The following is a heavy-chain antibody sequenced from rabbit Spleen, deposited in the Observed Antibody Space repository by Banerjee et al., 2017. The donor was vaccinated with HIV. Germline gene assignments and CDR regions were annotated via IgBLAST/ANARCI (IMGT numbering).Heavy chain of an antibody. D-gene: IGHD1-1*01. CDR3: ARGLSRSNL. V-gene: IGHV1S45*01. CDR2: IEVGSSDFT. CDR1: GFTLSSYYM. J-gene: IGHJ4*01. Sequence: QEQLEESAGGLVQPGGSLKLSCKASGFTLSSYYMNWVRQAPGKGLEWIACIEVGSSDFTYFATWAKGRFTISKTSSTTVTLQVTSLTAADTATYFCARGLSRSNLWGQGTLVTVS.